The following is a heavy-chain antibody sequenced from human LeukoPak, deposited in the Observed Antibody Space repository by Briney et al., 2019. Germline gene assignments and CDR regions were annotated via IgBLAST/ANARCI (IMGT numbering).Heavy chain of an antibody. V-gene: IGHV2-5*02. CDR2: SYWGDDK. D-gene: IGHD6-19*01. J-gene: IGHJ5*02. Sequence: SGPTLVNPPQTLTLTCTFSGFSLSTPGVGVGWIRQPPGKALEWLSLSYWGDDKRYSPSLKSRLTITKDTSKNQVVLTMTNMDPVDTATYYCAHFNTDGWLPDPNWFDPWGQGTLVTVSS. CDR3: AHFNTDGWLPDPNWFDP. CDR1: GFSLSTPGVG.